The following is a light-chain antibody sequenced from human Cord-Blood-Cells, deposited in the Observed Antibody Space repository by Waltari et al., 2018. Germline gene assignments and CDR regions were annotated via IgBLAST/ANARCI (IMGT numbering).Light chain of an antibody. CDR2: DAS. V-gene: IGKV3-11*01. CDR1: QSVSSY. J-gene: IGKJ4*01. Sequence: EIVLTQSPATLSLSPGERATLSCRASQSVSSYLAWYQQKPGQAAGRLSYDASNRATGIPARFSGSGPGTDFTLTISSLGPQDCAVYYCQQRSNWLTFGGRTKVEIK. CDR3: QQRSNWLT.